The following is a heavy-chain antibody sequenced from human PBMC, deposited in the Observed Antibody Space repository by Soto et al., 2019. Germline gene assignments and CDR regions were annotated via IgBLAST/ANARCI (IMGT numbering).Heavy chain of an antibody. Sequence: EVQLLESGGGLVQPGESLRLSCAASGFTFSSYAMSWVRQAPGKGLEWVSVISGRDASTYYADSVKGRFTISRDNSKNTLYLQMNRLRAEDTAVYYCAKRSSSSTFDYWGQGTLVTVSS. J-gene: IGHJ4*02. CDR2: ISGRDAST. CDR3: AKRSSSSTFDY. CDR1: GFTFSSYA. D-gene: IGHD6-6*01. V-gene: IGHV3-23*01.